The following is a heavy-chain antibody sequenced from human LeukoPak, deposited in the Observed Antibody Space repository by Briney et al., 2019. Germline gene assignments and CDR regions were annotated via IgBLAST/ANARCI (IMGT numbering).Heavy chain of an antibody. CDR1: GGSISSSSYY. D-gene: IGHD3-9*01. CDR3: ATASPYYDILTGYSNYFDH. V-gene: IGHV4-39*01. J-gene: IGHJ4*02. CDR2: IYYSGST. Sequence: SETLSLTCTVSGGSISSSSYYWGWIRQPPGKGLEWIGSIYYSGSTYYNPSLKSRVTISVDTSKNQFSLKLSSVTAADTAVYYCATASPYYDILTGYSNYFDHWGQGTLVTVSS.